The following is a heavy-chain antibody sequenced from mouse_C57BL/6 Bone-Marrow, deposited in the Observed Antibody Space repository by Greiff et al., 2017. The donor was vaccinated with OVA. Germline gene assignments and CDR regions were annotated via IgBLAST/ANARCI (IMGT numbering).Heavy chain of an antibody. CDR3: TSSYYGND. J-gene: IGHJ2*01. CDR1: GFNIKDDY. V-gene: IGHV14-4*01. Sequence: EVQLQQSGAELVRPGASVKLSCTASGFNIKDDYMHWVKQRPEQGLEWIGWIDPESGDTEYASKFQGKATITADTSSNTAYLQLSSLTSEDTAVYYCTSSYYGNDWGQGTTLTVSS. D-gene: IGHD2-1*01. CDR2: IDPESGDT.